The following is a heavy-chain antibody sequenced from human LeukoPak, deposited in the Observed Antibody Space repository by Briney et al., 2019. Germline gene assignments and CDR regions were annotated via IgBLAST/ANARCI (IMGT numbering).Heavy chain of an antibody. CDR2: INHSGST. V-gene: IGHV4-34*01. CDR1: GGSFSGYY. Sequence: SETLSLTXAVYGGSFSGYYWSWIRQPPGKGLEWIGEINHSGSTNYNPSLKSRVTISVDTSKNQFSLKLSSVTAADTAVYYCARIFRKLDYWGQGTLVTVSS. CDR3: ARIFRKLDY. J-gene: IGHJ4*02.